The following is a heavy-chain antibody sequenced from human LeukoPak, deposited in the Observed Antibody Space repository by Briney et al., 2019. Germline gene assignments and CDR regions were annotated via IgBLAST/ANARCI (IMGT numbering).Heavy chain of an antibody. V-gene: IGHV3-21*01. CDR2: ISSSSSYI. CDR3: ARDSVTVLTPDNWYFDL. CDR1: GFTFRSHD. Sequence: GGSLRLSCVASGFTFRSHDMNWVRQAPGKGLEWVSSISSSSSYIYYGDSVKGRFTVSRDNAKKSLYLQMNSLRAEDTAVYYCARDSVTVLTPDNWYFDLWGRGTLVTVSS. J-gene: IGHJ2*01. D-gene: IGHD3-9*01.